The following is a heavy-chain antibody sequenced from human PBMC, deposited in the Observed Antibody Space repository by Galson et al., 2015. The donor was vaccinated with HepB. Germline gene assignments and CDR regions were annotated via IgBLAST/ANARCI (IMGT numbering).Heavy chain of an antibody. CDR1: GFTFDDYT. CDR3: AKDNRKGRYGSGSLFDY. V-gene: IGHV3-43*01. Sequence: SLRLSCAASGFTFDDYTMHWVRQAPGKGLEWVSLISWDGGSTYYADSVKGRFTISRDNSKNSLYLQMNSLRTEDTALYYCAKDNRKGRYGSGSLFDYWGQGTLVTVSS. D-gene: IGHD3-10*01. J-gene: IGHJ4*02. CDR2: ISWDGGST.